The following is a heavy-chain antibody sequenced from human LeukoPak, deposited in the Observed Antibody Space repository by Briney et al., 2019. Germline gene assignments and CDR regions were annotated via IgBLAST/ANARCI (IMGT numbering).Heavy chain of an antibody. D-gene: IGHD2-15*01. CDR3: ARGPPICSGGSCYSRGYYFDY. CDR1: GFTFDDYA. V-gene: IGHV3-9*01. J-gene: IGHJ4*02. CDR2: ISWNSGSI. Sequence: GGSLRLSCAASGFTFDDYAMHWVRQAPGKGLEWVSGISWNSGSIGYADSVKGRFTISRDNAKNSLYLQMSSLRAEDTAVYYCARGPPICSGGSCYSRGYYFDYWGQGTLVTVSS.